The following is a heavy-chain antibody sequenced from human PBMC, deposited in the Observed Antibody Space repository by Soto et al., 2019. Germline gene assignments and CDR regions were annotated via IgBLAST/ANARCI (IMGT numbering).Heavy chain of an antibody. CDR3: ARFGARRYWFDP. Sequence: SETLFLTCTVSGGSISSGGYYWSWIRQHPGKGLEWIGYIYYSGSTYYNRSLKSRVTISVDTSKNQFSLKLSSVTAADTAVYYCARFGARRYWFDPWGQGTLVTVSS. V-gene: IGHV4-31*03. D-gene: IGHD3-3*01. CDR1: GGSISSGGYY. CDR2: IYYSGST. J-gene: IGHJ5*02.